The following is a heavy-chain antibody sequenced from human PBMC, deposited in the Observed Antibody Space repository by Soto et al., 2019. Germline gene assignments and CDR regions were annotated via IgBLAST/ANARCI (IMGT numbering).Heavy chain of an antibody. CDR3: AREIVVVTLNWFDS. Sequence: PSETLSLTCAVYGGSFSGYYWSWIRQPPGKGLEWIGEINHSGSTNYNPSLKGRVTISVDTSKNQFSLKLSSVTAADTAVYYCAREIVVVTLNWFDSWGQGTLVTVSS. D-gene: IGHD2-21*02. CDR1: GGSFSGYY. V-gene: IGHV4-34*01. J-gene: IGHJ5*01. CDR2: INHSGST.